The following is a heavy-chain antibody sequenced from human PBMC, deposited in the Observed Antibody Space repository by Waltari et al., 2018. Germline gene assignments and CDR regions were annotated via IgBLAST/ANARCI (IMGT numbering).Heavy chain of an antibody. CDR3: ARDHPDYYGSGSYFGY. CDR2: IYYSGST. CDR1: GGSISSHY. V-gene: IGHV4-59*11. Sequence: QVQLQESGPGLVKPSETLSLTCTVSGGSISSHYWSWIRQPPGKGLEWIGYIYYSGSTNYNPSLKSRVTIAVDTSKNQFSLKLSSVTAADTAVYYCARDHPDYYGSGSYFGYWGQGTLVTVSS. J-gene: IGHJ4*02. D-gene: IGHD3-10*01.